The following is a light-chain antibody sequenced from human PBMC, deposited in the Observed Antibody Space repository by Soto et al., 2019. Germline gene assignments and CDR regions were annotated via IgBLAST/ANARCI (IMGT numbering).Light chain of an antibody. CDR2: EVS. CDR1: SSDVGSYNL. Sequence: SVLTQPASVSGSPGESITISRTGTSSDVGSYNLVSWYQQHPGKAPKLMIYEVSKRPSGVSNRFSGSKSGNTASLTISGLQAEDEADYYCCSYAGSSFYVFGTGTKVTVL. V-gene: IGLV2-23*02. J-gene: IGLJ1*01. CDR3: CSYAGSSFYV.